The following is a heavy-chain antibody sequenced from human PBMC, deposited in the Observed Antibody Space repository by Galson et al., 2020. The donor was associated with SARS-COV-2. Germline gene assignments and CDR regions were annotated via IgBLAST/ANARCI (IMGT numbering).Heavy chain of an antibody. CDR3: ARRRMRVLTYPFDY. CDR1: LSTSGVG. V-gene: IGHV2-5*02. Sequence: LSTSGVGVGWIRQPPGKALEWLALIYWDDDKRYSPSLKSRLTITKDTSKNQVVLTMTNMDPVDTATYYCARRRMRVLTYPFDYWGQGTLVTVSS. J-gene: IGHJ4*02. D-gene: IGHD2-15*01. CDR2: IYWDDDK.